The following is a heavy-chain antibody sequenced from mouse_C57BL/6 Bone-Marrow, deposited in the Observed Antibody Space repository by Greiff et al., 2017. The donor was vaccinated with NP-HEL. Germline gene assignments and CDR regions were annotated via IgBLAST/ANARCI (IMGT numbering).Heavy chain of an antibody. CDR3: ARHEDRLYYSNPYAMDY. V-gene: IGHV1-62-2*01. J-gene: IGHJ4*01. D-gene: IGHD2-5*01. Sequence: VQLQQSGAELVKPGASVKLSCKASGYTFTEYTIHWVKQRSGQGLEWIGWFYPGSGSIKYNEKFKDKATLTADKSSSTVYMELSRLTSEDSAVYFCARHEDRLYYSNPYAMDYWGQGTSVTVSS. CDR1: GYTFTEYT. CDR2: FYPGSGSI.